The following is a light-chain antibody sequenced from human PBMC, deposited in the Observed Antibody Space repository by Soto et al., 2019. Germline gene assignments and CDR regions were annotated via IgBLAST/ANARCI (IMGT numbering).Light chain of an antibody. Sequence: QSVLTQPASASGTPGQRVTISCSGSSSNIGSNYVCWYQQLPGTAPKLLIYSDNQRPSGVPDRFSGSKSGTSASLAITGLQAEDEADYYCQSSDSSLNVFGTGTKVTVL. CDR2: SDN. J-gene: IGLJ1*01. CDR1: SSNIGSNY. CDR3: QSSDSSLNV. V-gene: IGLV1-44*01.